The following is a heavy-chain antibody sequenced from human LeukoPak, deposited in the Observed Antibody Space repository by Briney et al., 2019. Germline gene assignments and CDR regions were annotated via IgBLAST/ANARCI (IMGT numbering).Heavy chain of an antibody. V-gene: IGHV3-23*01. D-gene: IGHD6-19*01. CDR1: GFTFSSYA. CDR2: ISGSGGST. CDR3: AKDEASSGWTYDDAFDI. Sequence: GGSLRLSCAASGFTFSSYAMSWVRQAPGKGLEWVSAISGSGGSTYYADSVKGRFTISRDNSKNTLYLQMNSLRAEDTAVYYCAKDEASSGWTYDDAFDIWGQGTMVTVSS. J-gene: IGHJ3*02.